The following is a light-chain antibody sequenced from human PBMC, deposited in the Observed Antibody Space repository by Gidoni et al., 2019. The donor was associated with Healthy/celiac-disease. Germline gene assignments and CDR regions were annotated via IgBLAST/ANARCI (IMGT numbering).Light chain of an antibody. Sequence: DIQMTHSPSTLSASVGDRVTITCRASQSNSSLLAWYQQTPGKAPQLLVYDAYSVESGVPSRFSGSGSGTDFTITISSLQPDDFATYYCQQYNSYWTFGQGTKVEIK. CDR3: QQYNSYWT. CDR2: DAY. J-gene: IGKJ1*01. CDR1: QSNSSL. V-gene: IGKV1-5*01.